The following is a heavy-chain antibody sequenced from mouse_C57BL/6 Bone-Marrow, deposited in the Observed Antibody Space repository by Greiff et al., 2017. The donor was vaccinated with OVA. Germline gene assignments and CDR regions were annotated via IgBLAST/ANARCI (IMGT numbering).Heavy chain of an antibody. CDR2: IYPRSGNT. D-gene: IGHD1-1*01. CDR1: GYTFTSYG. Sequence: QVQLQQSGAELARPGASVKLSCKASGYTFTSYGISWVKQRTGQGLEWIGEIYPRSGNTYYNEKFKGKATLTADKSSSTAYLELRSLTSEDSAVDIAASAGAYYGGSYRGFDYGGQGTALTVSA. CDR3: ASAGAYYGGSYRGFDY. V-gene: IGHV1-81*01. J-gene: IGHJ2*01.